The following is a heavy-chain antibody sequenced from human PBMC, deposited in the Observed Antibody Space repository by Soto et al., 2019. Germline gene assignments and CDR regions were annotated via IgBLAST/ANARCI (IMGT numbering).Heavy chain of an antibody. CDR1: GFNVGAFA. J-gene: IGHJ4*02. V-gene: IGHV3-23*01. Sequence: ESGGDLVQPGGSLRLSCAASGFNVGAFAVNWVRQAPGKGLEWVSGISVSDAFIYYADSVRGRFSISRDASENILYLQMNSLRVDDTALYYCTSETVAGITGLDYWGPGTLVTVSS. D-gene: IGHD1-20*01. CDR3: TSETVAGITGLDY. CDR2: ISVSDAFI.